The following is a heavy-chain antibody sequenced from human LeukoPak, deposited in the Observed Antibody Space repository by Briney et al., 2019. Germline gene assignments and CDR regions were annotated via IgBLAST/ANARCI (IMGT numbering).Heavy chain of an antibody. CDR3: AREGDTASY. CDR2: NNNRGST. Sequence: PLETLSLTSAVSGGAFSGYSWSCICEPPGEGLGRIRENNNRGSTNYNPSLKSRVTISVETSNNQFALKVGSVTAADTAVYYCAREGDTASYWGQGTLVTVSS. D-gene: IGHD5-18*01. V-gene: IGHV4-34*01. CDR1: GGAFSGYS. J-gene: IGHJ4*02.